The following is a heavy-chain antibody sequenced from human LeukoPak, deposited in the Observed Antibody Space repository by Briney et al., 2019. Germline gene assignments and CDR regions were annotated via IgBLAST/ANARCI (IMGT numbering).Heavy chain of an antibody. Sequence: SETLSLTCAVYGGSFSGYYWSWIRQPPGKGLEWIGEINHSGSTNYNPSLESRVTISVDTSKNQFSLKLSSVTAADTAVYYCARDRPDTAMLFDYWGQGTLVTVSS. CDR2: INHSGST. D-gene: IGHD5-18*01. V-gene: IGHV4-34*01. CDR3: ARDRPDTAMLFDY. CDR1: GGSFSGYY. J-gene: IGHJ4*02.